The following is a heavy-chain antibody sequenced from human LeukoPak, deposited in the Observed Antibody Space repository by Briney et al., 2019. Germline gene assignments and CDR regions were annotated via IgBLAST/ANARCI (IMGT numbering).Heavy chain of an antibody. D-gene: IGHD6-13*01. J-gene: IGHJ4*02. Sequence: GASVKVSCKASGGTFSSYAISWVRQAPGQGLEWMGRIIPILGIANYAQKFQGRVTITADKSTSTAYMELSSLRSEDTAVYYCARDRWQQLGERGRYYFDYWGQGTLVTVSS. CDR2: IIPILGIA. V-gene: IGHV1-69*04. CDR1: GGTFSSYA. CDR3: ARDRWQQLGERGRYYFDY.